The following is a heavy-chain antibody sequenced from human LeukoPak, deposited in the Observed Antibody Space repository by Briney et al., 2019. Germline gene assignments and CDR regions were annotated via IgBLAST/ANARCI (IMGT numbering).Heavy chain of an antibody. J-gene: IGHJ4*02. D-gene: IGHD3-10*01. CDR1: GGSISSSSYY. CDR3: AREGYYYGSGTPSFDY. CDR2: IYYSGST. Sequence: SETLSLTCTVSGGSISSSSYYWGWIRQPPGKGLEWIGSIYYSGSTYYNPSLKSRVTISVDTSKNQFSLKLSSVTAADTAVYYCAREGYYYGSGTPSFDYWGQGTLVTVSS. V-gene: IGHV4-39*07.